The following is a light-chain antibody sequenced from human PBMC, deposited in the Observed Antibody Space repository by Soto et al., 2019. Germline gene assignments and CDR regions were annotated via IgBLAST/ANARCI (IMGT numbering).Light chain of an antibody. CDR2: AAS. V-gene: IGKV1-27*01. CDR3: QTYNRVPLT. Sequence: DIQMTQPPSSLSASVGDRVTITCRASQGISNYLAWYQQKPGKVPKVLNYAASTLQSGVPSRFSPIGSGTDFTLTISSLKPEDVATYYCQTYNRVPLTFGGGTKVEIK. CDR1: QGISNY. J-gene: IGKJ4*01.